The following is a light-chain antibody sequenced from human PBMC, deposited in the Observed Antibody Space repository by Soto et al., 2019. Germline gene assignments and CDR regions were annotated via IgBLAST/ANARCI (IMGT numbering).Light chain of an antibody. CDR2: DAS. J-gene: IGKJ4*01. CDR3: QQRYNWPLT. CDR1: QSIDTY. V-gene: IGKV3-11*01. Sequence: EIVLTQFPVTLSLSPGERATLSCRASQSIDTYLAWYQQKTGQAPRLLIYDASDRACGIPARFSGSGYGTAFTLTISGLGPEDFALYYCQQRYNWPLTFGGGTKGDIK.